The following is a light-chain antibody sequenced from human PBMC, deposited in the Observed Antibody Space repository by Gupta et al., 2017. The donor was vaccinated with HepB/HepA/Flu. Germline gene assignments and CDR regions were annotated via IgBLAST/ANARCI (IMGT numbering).Light chain of an antibody. CDR3: SSYTSSSTLEV. J-gene: IGLJ1*01. CDR1: SSDVGGYNY. Sequence: QSALTQPASVSGSPGQSITISCTGTSSDVGGYNYVSWYQQHPGKAPKLMIYDVSNRPSGVSNRFSGSKSGNTASLTIXGXQAEDEXDYYCSSYTSSSTLEVFETGTKVTVL. V-gene: IGLV2-14*03. CDR2: DVS.